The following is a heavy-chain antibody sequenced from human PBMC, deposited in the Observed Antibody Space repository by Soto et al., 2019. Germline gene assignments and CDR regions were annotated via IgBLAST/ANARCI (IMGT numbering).Heavy chain of an antibody. V-gene: IGHV1-3*01. CDR3: ARDPGYSHGYN. Sequence: AAVKVSCKASGYTFTSYAMHWVRHAPGQRLEWMGWINAGNGNTKYSQKFQGRVTITRDTSASTAYMELSSLRSEDTAVYYCARDPGYSHGYNWGQGTLVTVSS. J-gene: IGHJ4*02. CDR2: INAGNGNT. CDR1: GYTFTSYA. D-gene: IGHD5-18*01.